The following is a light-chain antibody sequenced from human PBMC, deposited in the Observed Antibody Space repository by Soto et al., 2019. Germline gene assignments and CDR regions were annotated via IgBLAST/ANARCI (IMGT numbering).Light chain of an antibody. J-gene: IGKJ4*01. CDR1: QSVGSF. CDR2: DAS. Sequence: EIVLTQSPATLSLSPGERATLSCRASQSVGSFLAWYQQKSGQTPRLLIYDASNRVTGIPARFSGSGSGTDFTLTISSLEPEDFAVYYCQQRSSWPLLTFGGGTKVEI. V-gene: IGKV3-11*01. CDR3: QQRSSWPLLT.